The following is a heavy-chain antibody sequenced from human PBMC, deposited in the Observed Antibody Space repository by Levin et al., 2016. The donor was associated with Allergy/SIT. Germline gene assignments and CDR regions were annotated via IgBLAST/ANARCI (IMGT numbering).Heavy chain of an antibody. D-gene: IGHD3-22*01. V-gene: IGHV4-39*07. J-gene: IGHJ5*02. CDR1: GGSISSNSHY. CDR2: FHIGGNT. Sequence: SETLSLTCSVSGGSISSNSHYWGWIRQPPGKGLEWIGSFHIGGNTFYNPSLKSRVTMSVDTSKNQVSLRLNSVTAADTAVYYCARGFFDVVSFFDSSGNSFDPWGQGTLVTVSS. CDR3: ARGFFDVVSFFDSSGNSFDP.